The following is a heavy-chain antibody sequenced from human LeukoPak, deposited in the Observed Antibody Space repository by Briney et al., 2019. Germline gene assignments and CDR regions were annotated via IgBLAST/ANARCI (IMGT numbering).Heavy chain of an antibody. CDR1: GHTFTSYY. CDR3: ARGHPKMIVVAYRHNWFDP. CDR2: INPSGGST. D-gene: IGHD3-22*01. V-gene: IGHV1-46*01. J-gene: IGHJ5*02. Sequence: ASVKVSCKASGHTFTSYYMHWVRQAPGQGLEWMGIINPSGGSTSYAQKFQGRVTMTRDTSTSTVYMELSSLRSEDTAVYYCARGHPKMIVVAYRHNWFDPWGQGTLVTVSS.